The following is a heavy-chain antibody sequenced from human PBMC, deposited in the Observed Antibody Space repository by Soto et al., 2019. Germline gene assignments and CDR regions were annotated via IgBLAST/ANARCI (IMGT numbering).Heavy chain of an antibody. D-gene: IGHD3-10*01. Sequence: ASVKVSCKASGYTFNKFGITWVRPAPGQGLEWMGWISVYNGNTIYIEKLRGRVTMTTDSSTSTAYMELRSLQSDDTAVYYCARGNVLLWAGELLDWGQGALVTVSS. CDR1: GYTFNKFG. V-gene: IGHV1-18*01. J-gene: IGHJ4*02. CDR3: ARGNVLLWAGELLD. CDR2: ISVYNGNT.